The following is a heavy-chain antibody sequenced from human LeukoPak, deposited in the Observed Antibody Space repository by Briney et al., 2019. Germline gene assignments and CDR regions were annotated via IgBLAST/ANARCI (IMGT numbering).Heavy chain of an antibody. D-gene: IGHD2-15*01. J-gene: IGHJ4*02. CDR2: INHSGST. CDR3: ARDRLSGGSDY. Sequence: SETLSLTCAVYGGSFSGYYWSWIRQPPGKGLEWIGEINHSGSTNYNPSLKRRVTISVDTSKNQFSLKLSSVAAADTAVYYCARDRLSGGSDYWGQGTLVTVSS. CDR1: GGSFSGYY. V-gene: IGHV4-34*01.